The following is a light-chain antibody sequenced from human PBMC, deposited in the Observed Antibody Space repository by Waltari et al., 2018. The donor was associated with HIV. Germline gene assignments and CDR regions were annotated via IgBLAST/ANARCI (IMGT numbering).Light chain of an antibody. J-gene: IGKJ1*01. CDR3: QQYSHWPRT. CDR1: QSISTD. CDR2: GAS. Sequence: MTQSPSTLSVSPGERATLSCRASQSISTDLAWFHQKPGQAPRLLIYGASSRATGIPARFSGGGSGTDFTLTISGLQSEDFAVYYCQQYSHWPRTFGQGTTVDIK. V-gene: IGKV3-15*01.